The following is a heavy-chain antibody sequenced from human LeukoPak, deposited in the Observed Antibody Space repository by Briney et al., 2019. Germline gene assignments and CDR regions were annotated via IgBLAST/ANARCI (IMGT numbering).Heavy chain of an antibody. V-gene: IGHV4-34*01. Sequence: SETLSLTCDVSGGSLTGYYWSWVRQPPGKGLEWIGEINRDGSSYNNPSLKSRVTISIDTSKNQFSLKLSSVTAADTAVYYCARPRRDYGVTSYWYFDLWGRGTLVTVSS. CDR1: GGSLTGYY. CDR3: ARPRRDYGVTSYWYFDL. CDR2: INRDGSS. J-gene: IGHJ2*01. D-gene: IGHD3-16*01.